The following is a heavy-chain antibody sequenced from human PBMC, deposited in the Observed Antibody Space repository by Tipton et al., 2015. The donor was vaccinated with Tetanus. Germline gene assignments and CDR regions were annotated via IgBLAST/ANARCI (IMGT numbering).Heavy chain of an antibody. V-gene: IGHV4-30-2*01. D-gene: IGHD3-3*01. CDR2: IYQTDST. Sequence: TLSLTCTVSGGLITTGGYSWGWIRQPPGQGLEWIGYIYQTDSTYYSPSLRSRLTISINRSKNQFSLKFTSVTAADTAVYYCARANYDFPKKGPFDSWGQGSLVIVSS. CDR1: GGLITTGGYS. CDR3: ARANYDFPKKGPFDS. J-gene: IGHJ4*02.